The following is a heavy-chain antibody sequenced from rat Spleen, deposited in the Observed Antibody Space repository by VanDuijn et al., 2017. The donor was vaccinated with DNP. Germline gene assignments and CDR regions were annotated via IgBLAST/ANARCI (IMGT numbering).Heavy chain of an antibody. V-gene: IGHV5S11*01. D-gene: IGHD1-9*01. CDR1: GFTFSDYY. CDR2: ISSDGSHT. Sequence: EVKLVESGGGLVQPGRSLKLSCAGSGFTFSDYYMAWVRQTPTKGLDWVASISSDGSHTYYRDSVKGRFTISRDNAKSTLYLQMDSLRSEETATYYCARLGYGYNHYFDYWGQGVMVTVSS. CDR3: ARLGYGYNHYFDY. J-gene: IGHJ2*01.